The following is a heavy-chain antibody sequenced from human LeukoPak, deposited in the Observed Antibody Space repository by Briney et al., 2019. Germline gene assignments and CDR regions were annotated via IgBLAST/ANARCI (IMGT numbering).Heavy chain of an antibody. CDR1: GGSISSSSYY. J-gene: IGHJ4*02. V-gene: IGHV4-39*01. CDR2: IYYSGST. D-gene: IGHD1-26*01. Sequence: SETLSLTCTVPGGSISSSSYYWGWIRQPPGKGLEWIGSIYYSGSTYYNPSLKSRVTISVDTSKNQFSLKLSSVTAADTAVYYCARLGGTTDFDYWGQGTLVTVSS. CDR3: ARLGGTTDFDY.